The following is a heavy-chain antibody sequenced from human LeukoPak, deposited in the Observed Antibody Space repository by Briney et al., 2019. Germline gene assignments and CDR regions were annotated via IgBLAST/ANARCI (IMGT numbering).Heavy chain of an antibody. CDR2: ITPGSSYI. V-gene: IGHV3-21*01. CDR3: ARGSDEFDI. CDR1: GLTFNSSG. J-gene: IGHJ3*02. Sequence: KSGGSLRLSCTASGLTFNSSGMNWVRQAPGKGLEWVPSITPGSSYIYYADSMKGRFTVSRDNAKNSLYLHMNSLRAEDTAIYYCARGSDEFDIWGQGTMVTVSS.